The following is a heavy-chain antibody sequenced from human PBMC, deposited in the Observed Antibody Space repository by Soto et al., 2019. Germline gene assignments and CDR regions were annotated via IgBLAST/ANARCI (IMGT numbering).Heavy chain of an antibody. CDR3: ARTEYRNRFVIYYYGMDV. CDR2: IYYSGST. D-gene: IGHD3-16*02. Sequence: SETLSLTCTVSGGSISSYYWSWIRQPPGKGLEWIGYIYYSGSTNYNPSLKRRVSMSVDTSKDEFSLRLTSMAAADTAVYYCARTEYRNRFVIYYYGMDVWGQGTTVTVSS. J-gene: IGHJ6*02. CDR1: GGSISSYY. V-gene: IGHV4-59*01.